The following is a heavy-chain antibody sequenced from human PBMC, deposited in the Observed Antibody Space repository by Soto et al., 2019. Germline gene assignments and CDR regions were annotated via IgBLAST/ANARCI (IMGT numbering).Heavy chain of an antibody. CDR3: AKSVEMVSRDACDI. CDR2: IIAFLGTT. V-gene: IGHV1-69*01. J-gene: IGHJ3*02. D-gene: IGHD3-10*01. Sequence: QVQLVQSGAEVKKPGSSVKVSCKASGGTFSTYAFSLASQASGQGLEWMGGIIAFLGTTNYAHNFQGRVTITADQSTSTAYMELSSLRSEDTAVYYCAKSVEMVSRDACDILGQGTMVPVSS. CDR1: GGTFSTYA.